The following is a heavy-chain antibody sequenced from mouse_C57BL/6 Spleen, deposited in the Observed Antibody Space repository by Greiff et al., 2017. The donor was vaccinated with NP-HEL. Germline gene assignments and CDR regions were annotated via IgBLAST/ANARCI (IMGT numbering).Heavy chain of an antibody. D-gene: IGHD1-1*01. CDR3: ERDDGRSYSWYFDV. CDR2: IIPNNGGT. V-gene: IGHV1-18*01. J-gene: IGHJ1*03. CDR1: GYTFTDYN. Sequence: VQLQQSGPELVKPGASVKIPCKASGYTFTDYNMDWVKQSHGKSLEWIGDIIPNNGGTISNQKFKGKATLTVDKSTSTAFMELRGLTSEDTAVYYCERDDGRSYSWYFDVWGTGTTVTVSS.